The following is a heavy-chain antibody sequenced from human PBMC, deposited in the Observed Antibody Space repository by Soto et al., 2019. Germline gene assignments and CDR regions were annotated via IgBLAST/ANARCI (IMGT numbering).Heavy chain of an antibody. Sequence: VSLRLSCAASGFTFSSYWMSWVRQAPGKGLEWVANIKQDGSEKYYVDSVKGRFTISRDNAKNSLYLQMNSLRAEDTAVYYCARVRCSSTSCYTGGWFDPWGQGTLVTVSS. CDR1: GFTFSSYW. J-gene: IGHJ5*02. D-gene: IGHD2-2*02. CDR2: IKQDGSEK. V-gene: IGHV3-7*01. CDR3: ARVRCSSTSCYTGGWFDP.